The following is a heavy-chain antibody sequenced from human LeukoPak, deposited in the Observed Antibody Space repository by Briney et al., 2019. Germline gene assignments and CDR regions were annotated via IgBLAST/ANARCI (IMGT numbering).Heavy chain of an antibody. V-gene: IGHV3-66*01. J-gene: IGHJ6*02. Sequence: PGGSLRLSCAASGFTVSSNYMSWVRQAPGKGLEWVSVIYSGGSTYYADSVKGRFTISRDNSKNTPYLQMNSLRAEDTAVYYCARVPNSSSWSDYYYYGMDVWGQGTTVTVSS. CDR1: GFTVSSNY. CDR3: ARVPNSSSWSDYYYYGMDV. CDR2: IYSGGST. D-gene: IGHD6-13*01.